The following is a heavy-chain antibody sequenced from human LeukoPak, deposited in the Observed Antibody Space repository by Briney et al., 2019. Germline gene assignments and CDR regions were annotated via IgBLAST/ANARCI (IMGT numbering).Heavy chain of an antibody. D-gene: IGHD4-17*01. CDR2: ISGGGETT. Sequence: GGSLRLSCAASGFTFNNYAMNWDRQAPGKGLEWVSSISGGGETTYYADSAKGRFTISRDNSQNTLYLQMNSLRAEDTAVYYCARDYADYVGYFFFDYWGQGTLVTVSS. CDR1: GFTFNNYA. V-gene: IGHV3-23*01. CDR3: ARDYADYVGYFFFDY. J-gene: IGHJ4*02.